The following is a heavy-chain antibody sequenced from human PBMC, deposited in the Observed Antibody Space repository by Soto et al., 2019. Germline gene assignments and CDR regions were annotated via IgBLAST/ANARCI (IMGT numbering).Heavy chain of an antibody. CDR2: ISGSGVLA. J-gene: IGHJ3*02. V-gene: IGHV3-23*01. D-gene: IGHD3-16*01. CDR3: AKGGYYSVCDM. Sequence: EMQLLESGGGLVQPGGSLRLSCVASGVPFSSYAMRWVRQTPGQGLEWVSGISGSGVLAYYADSVKGRFTSSRDNSNNTLSLHVDSLRFEYTAGYFCAKGGYYSVCDMWGLGTMVPVSA. CDR1: GVPFSSYA.